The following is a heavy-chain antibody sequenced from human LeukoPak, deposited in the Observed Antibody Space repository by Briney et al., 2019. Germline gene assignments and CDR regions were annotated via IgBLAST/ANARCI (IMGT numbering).Heavy chain of an antibody. V-gene: IGHV1-3*01. J-gene: IGHJ4*02. CDR1: GYTFTGYA. Sequence: ASVKVSCKASGYTFTGYAMHWVRQAPGQRLEWMGWINAGNGNTKYSQKFQGRVTITRDTSASTAYMELSSLRSEDTAVYYCARGRGQSPIDYWGQGTLVTVSS. D-gene: IGHD6-19*01. CDR2: INAGNGNT. CDR3: ARGRGQSPIDY.